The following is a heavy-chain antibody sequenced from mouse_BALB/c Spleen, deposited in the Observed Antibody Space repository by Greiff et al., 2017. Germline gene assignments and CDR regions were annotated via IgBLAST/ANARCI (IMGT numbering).Heavy chain of an antibody. V-gene: IGHV14-1*02. CDR2: IDPENGNT. CDR3: AGNHYGNYGYYAMDY. CDR1: GFNIKDYY. J-gene: IGHJ4*01. D-gene: IGHD2-1*01. Sequence: VQLQQSGAELVRPGASVKLSCKASGFNIKDYYMHWVKQRPEQGLEWIGWIDPENGNTIYDPKFQGKASITADTSSNTAYLQLSSLTSEDTAVYYCAGNHYGNYGYYAMDYWGQGTSVTVSA.